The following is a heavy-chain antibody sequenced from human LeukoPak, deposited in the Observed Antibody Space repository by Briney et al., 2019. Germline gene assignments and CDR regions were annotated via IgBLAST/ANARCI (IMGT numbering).Heavy chain of an antibody. CDR3: ARFLGRITISGVVPYGMDV. V-gene: IGHV3-23*01. Sequence: GGSLRLSCAASGFTFSSCGMSWVRQAPGKGLEWVSSISGSGDFTYYADSVKGRFTISRDNSKNTMYLQMNSLRLEDTAVYYCARFLGRITISGVVPYGMDVWGQGTTVTVSS. CDR2: ISGSGDFT. CDR1: GFTFSSCG. J-gene: IGHJ6*02. D-gene: IGHD3-3*01.